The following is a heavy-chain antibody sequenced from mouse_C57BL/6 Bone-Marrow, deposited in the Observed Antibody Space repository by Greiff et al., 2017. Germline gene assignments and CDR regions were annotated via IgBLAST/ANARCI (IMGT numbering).Heavy chain of an antibody. D-gene: IGHD2-3*01. CDR2: IWRGGST. V-gene: IGHV2-5*01. Sequence: VMLVESGPGLVQPSQSLSITCTVSGFSLTSYGVHWVRQSPGKGLEWLGVIWRGGSTDYNAAFMSRLSITKDNSKSQVFFKMNSLQADDTAIYYCLYDGYPWYFDVWGTGTTVTVAS. CDR3: LYDGYPWYFDV. J-gene: IGHJ1*03. CDR1: GFSLTSYG.